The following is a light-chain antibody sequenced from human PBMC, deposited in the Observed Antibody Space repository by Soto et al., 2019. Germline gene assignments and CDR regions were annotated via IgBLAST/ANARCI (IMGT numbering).Light chain of an antibody. CDR2: DIF. CDR3: QQYNSWPLT. V-gene: IGKV3D-15*01. CDR1: QSVSRN. J-gene: IGKJ4*01. Sequence: EIVLTQSPGTLSLSPGERATLSCRASQSVSRNFLAWYQQKPGQAPRLVIYDIFTRATGVPTRISGSGSGTEFTLTISSLQSEDFAVYYCQQYNSWPLTFGGGTKVEIK.